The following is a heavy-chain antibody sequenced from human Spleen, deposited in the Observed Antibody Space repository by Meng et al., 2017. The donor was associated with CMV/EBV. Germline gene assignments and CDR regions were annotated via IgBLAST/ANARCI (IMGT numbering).Heavy chain of an antibody. CDR1: GFTFDDYA. V-gene: IGHV3-9*01. D-gene: IGHD6-13*01. CDR3: AKFGAVAGFPT. Sequence: GGSLRLSCAVSGFTFDDYAMHWVRQGPGKGLEWGSGISWNSGDIGYADSVKGRFTIARDNAKNSLYLQMDSLRAEDTALYYCAKFGAVAGFPTWGQGTLVTVSS. CDR2: ISWNSGDI. J-gene: IGHJ4*02.